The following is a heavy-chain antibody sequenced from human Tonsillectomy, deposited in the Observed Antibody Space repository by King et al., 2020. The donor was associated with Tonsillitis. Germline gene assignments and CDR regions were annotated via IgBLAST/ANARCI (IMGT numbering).Heavy chain of an antibody. J-gene: IGHJ6*03. V-gene: IGHV4-34*01. CDR2: INHSGST. Sequence: VQLQQWGARLLKPSETLSLTCAVYGGSFSGYYWTWIRQPPGKGLEWIGEINHSGSTNYNPSLKSRVTISVDTSTNQFSLTLSSVTAADTSVYYCARGGGTIFGVIVADSYYYYMDVWGKGTTVTVSS. CDR1: GGSFSGYY. D-gene: IGHD3-3*01. CDR3: ARGGGTIFGVIVADSYYYYMDV.